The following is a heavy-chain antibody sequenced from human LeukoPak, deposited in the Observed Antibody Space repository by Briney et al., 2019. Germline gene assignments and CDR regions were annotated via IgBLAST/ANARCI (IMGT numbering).Heavy chain of an antibody. CDR1: GYTFTDYY. J-gene: IGHJ4*02. D-gene: IGHD4-23*01. CDR3: ARGLYGGNPHSY. CDR2: INPNSGGT. V-gene: IGHV1-2*02. Sequence: ASVKVSCKASGYTFTDYYIHWVRQAPRQGLEWMGWINPNSGGTKYAQKFQGRVTMTRDTSITTAYMELSRLRSDDSAVYYCARGLYGGNPHSYWGQGTLVTVSS.